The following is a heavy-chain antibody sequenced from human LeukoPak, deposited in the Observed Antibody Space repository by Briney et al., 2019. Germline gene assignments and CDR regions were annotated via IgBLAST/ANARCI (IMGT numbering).Heavy chain of an antibody. V-gene: IGHV1-2*02. CDR2: INLNSGGP. J-gene: IGHJ5*02. Sequence: AAAVKVSCKASGYSFTCYFMHWVRQAPAPGLEWMGWINLNSGGPNQEHKPQGRVTMTRDTANSTASPELNMLSPDDQAVDFCSGITSDYDYVWGFDPWGQGTLVTVSS. D-gene: IGHD3-16*01. CDR1: GYSFTCYF. CDR3: SGITSDYDYVWGFDP.